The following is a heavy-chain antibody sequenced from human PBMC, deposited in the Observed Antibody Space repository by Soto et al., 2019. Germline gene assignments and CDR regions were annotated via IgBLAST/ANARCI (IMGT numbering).Heavy chain of an antibody. CDR1: GYTFTDYA. Sequence: QVPLVQSGAEVKKPGASVKVFCKASGYTFTDYAIHWVRQAPGQRLELMRWIAPGNGNTKYSQNFQGRVTITRDTSATTAYMELSSLRSEDTAVYYCAKGSRMWTPDYWGQGTLVTVSS. D-gene: IGHD2-21*01. CDR3: AKGSRMWTPDY. CDR2: IAPGNGNT. J-gene: IGHJ4*02. V-gene: IGHV1-3*01.